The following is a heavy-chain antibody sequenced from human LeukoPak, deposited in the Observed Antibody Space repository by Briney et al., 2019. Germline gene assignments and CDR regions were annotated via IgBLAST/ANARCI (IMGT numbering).Heavy chain of an antibody. V-gene: IGHV5-51*01. CDR2: IHPDDSDT. CDR1: GYSFASYW. Sequence: GESLKISCKGSGYSFASYWIGWVRQMPGKGLEWMGIIHPDDSDTRYSPSFQGQVTIPADKSISTAYLQWSSLKASDTAMYYCARRGPGQAWIYYFDYWGQGTLVTVSS. D-gene: IGHD2-2*03. CDR3: ARRGPGQAWIYYFDY. J-gene: IGHJ4*02.